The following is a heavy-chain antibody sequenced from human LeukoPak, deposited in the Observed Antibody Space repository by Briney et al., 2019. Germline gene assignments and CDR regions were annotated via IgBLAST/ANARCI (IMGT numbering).Heavy chain of an antibody. CDR3: ARDSGITGTTGAIDY. Sequence: ASVKVSCKASGYTFTGYYMHWVRQAPGQGLEWMGRINISSGGTSYAQKFQGRVTLTRDTSITTAFMELSRLRSDDTAVYYCARDSGITGTTGAIDYWGQGTLVTVSS. D-gene: IGHD1-20*01. CDR2: INISSGGT. CDR1: GYTFTGYY. J-gene: IGHJ4*02. V-gene: IGHV1-2*06.